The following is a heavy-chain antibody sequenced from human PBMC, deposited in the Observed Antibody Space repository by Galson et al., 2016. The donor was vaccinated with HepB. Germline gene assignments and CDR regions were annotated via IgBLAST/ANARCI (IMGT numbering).Heavy chain of an antibody. Sequence: SLRLSCAASGFTFSTYNMNWVRLAPGKGLEWVSYISSASDTIHYARSVKGRFTISRDNAKHSLYLQMNSLRAEDTAVYYCAREGWQPLTGYAIDNRGQGNLVTVSS. CDR1: GFTFSTYN. D-gene: IGHD3-9*01. CDR3: AREGWQPLTGYAIDN. CDR2: ISSASDTI. J-gene: IGHJ4*02. V-gene: IGHV3-48*01.